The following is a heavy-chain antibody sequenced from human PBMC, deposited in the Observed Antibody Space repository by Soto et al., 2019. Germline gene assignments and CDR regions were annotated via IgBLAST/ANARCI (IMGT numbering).Heavy chain of an antibody. CDR1: GFTFTNYA. D-gene: IGHD2-2*01. CDR2: LSGSGATT. J-gene: IGHJ4*01. V-gene: IGHV3-23*01. Sequence: PGGSLRLSCVASGFTFTNYAMSWVRQAPGKGLEWVSALSGSGATTFYSDSAKGRFTISRDNSKNTLYLQMNSLRADDTAIYYCTTDSYINMPIVRFDYWGHGTLVTVSS. CDR3: TTDSYINMPIVRFDY.